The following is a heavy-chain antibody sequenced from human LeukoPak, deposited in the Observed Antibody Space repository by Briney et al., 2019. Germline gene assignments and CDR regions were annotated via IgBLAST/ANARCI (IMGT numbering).Heavy chain of an antibody. CDR3: ARGGLDTRRGGYFDY. V-gene: IGHV4-34*01. CDR1: GPSFGGFY. CDR2: ISHSGTT. J-gene: IGHJ4*02. D-gene: IGHD5-18*01. Sequence: SETLSRTCALYGPSFGGFYWSWIRQPPGKGLEWLGEISHSGTTYYNPSLKSRVTVSVDTSKSQFSLRLSSVTAADTAVYYCARGGLDTRRGGYFDYWGQGILVTVSS.